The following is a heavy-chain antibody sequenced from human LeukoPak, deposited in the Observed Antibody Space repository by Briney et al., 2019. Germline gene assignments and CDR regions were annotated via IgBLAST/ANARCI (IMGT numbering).Heavy chain of an antibody. D-gene: IGHD3-22*01. V-gene: IGHV1-8*01. J-gene: IGHJ5*02. CDR3: ARASSGYYYEEWFDP. CDR1: GYTFTSHD. Sequence: AASVKVSCKASGYTFTSHDINWVRQATGQGLEWMGWMNPNSDNTGYAQKFQGRVTMTRDTSISTAYMELGSLTSEDTAVYYCARASSGYYYEEWFDPWGQGTLVTVSS. CDR2: MNPNSDNT.